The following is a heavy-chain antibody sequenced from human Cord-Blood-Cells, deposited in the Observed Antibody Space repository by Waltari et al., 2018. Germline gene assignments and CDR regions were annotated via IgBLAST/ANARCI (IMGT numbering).Heavy chain of an antibody. J-gene: IGHJ3*02. CDR3: TTGPPLSIPAAIYAFDI. D-gene: IGHD2-2*01. CDR1: GFTFSNAW. Sequence: EVQLVESGGGLVKPGGSLRLSCAASGFTFSNAWMSWVRQAPGKGLEGIGRIKSKTGGGTTDYDAPMKGRFTISRDDSKNTLYLEMNSLKTEDTAVYYCTTGPPLSIPAAIYAFDIWGQGTMVTVSS. V-gene: IGHV3-15*01. CDR2: IKSKTGGGTT.